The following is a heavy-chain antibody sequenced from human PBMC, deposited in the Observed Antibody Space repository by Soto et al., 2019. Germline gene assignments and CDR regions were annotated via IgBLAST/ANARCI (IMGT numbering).Heavy chain of an antibody. CDR1: GGSISSYY. Sequence: QVQLQESGPGLVKPSETLSLTCTVSGGSISSYYWTWIRQPPGKGLEWIGFIYNSGSTHYNPSLRSRVTISVDTSKNQFYLRLRSVTAADTAVYYCASMGYHYGSGSYPLDYGGQGTLVTVSS. J-gene: IGHJ4*02. V-gene: IGHV4-59*08. D-gene: IGHD3-10*01. CDR2: IYNSGST. CDR3: ASMGYHYGSGSYPLDY.